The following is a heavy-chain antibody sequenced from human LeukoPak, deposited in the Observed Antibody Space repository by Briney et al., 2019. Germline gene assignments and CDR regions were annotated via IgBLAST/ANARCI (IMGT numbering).Heavy chain of an antibody. CDR1: GFTVSSNY. J-gene: IGHJ4*02. V-gene: IGHV3-30*18. D-gene: IGHD3-22*01. Sequence: GGSLRLSCAASGFTVSSNYMSWVRQAPGKGLEWVAVLSNDGSNQYYADSVKGRFTISRDNSKNTLYLQMNSLRAEDTAVYYCAKAAYYYDSSGSGSNFGYWGQGTLVTVSS. CDR3: AKAAYYYDSSGSGSNFGY. CDR2: LSNDGSNQ.